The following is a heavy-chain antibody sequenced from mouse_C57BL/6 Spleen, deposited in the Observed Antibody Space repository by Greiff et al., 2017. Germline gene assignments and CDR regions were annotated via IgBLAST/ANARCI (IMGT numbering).Heavy chain of an antibody. CDR2: ISYDGSN. D-gene: IGHD1-1*01. V-gene: IGHV3-6*01. Sequence: DVKLQESGPGLVKPSQSLSLTCSVTGYSITSGYYWNWIRQFPGNKLEWMGYISYDGSNNYNPSLKNRISITRDTSKNQFFLKLNSVTTEDTATYYCARRTTVVHFDYWGQGTTLTVSS. CDR3: ARRTTVVHFDY. J-gene: IGHJ2*01. CDR1: GYSITSGYY.